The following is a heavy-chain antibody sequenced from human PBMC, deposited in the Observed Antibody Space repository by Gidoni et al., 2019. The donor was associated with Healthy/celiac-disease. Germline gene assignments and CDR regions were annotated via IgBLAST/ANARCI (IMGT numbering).Heavy chain of an antibody. V-gene: IGHV3-30*18. CDR1: GFTFSSYG. Sequence: QVQLVESGGGVVQPGRSLRLSCAASGFTFSSYGMHLVRQAPGKGLEWVAVISYDGSNKYYADSVKGRFTISRDNSKNTLYLQMNSLRAEDTAVYYCAKGGRGDFWSGYYNYYYYYMDVWGKGTTVTVSS. CDR3: AKGGRGDFWSGYYNYYYYYMDV. J-gene: IGHJ6*03. D-gene: IGHD3-3*01. CDR2: ISYDGSNK.